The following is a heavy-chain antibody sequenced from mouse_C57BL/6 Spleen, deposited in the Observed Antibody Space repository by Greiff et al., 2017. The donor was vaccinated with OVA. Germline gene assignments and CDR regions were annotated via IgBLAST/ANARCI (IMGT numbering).Heavy chain of an antibody. CDR3: TRSHRTYYFDY. V-gene: IGHV14-1*01. CDR1: GFNIKDYY. CDR2: IDPEDGDT. D-gene: IGHD6-1*01. J-gene: IGHJ2*01. Sequence: AQLKQSGAELVRPGASVKLSCTASGFNIKDYYMHWVKQRPEQGLEWIGRIDPEDGDTEYAPKFQGKATMTADTSSNTAYLQLSSLTSEDTAVYYCTRSHRTYYFDYWGQGTTLTVSS.